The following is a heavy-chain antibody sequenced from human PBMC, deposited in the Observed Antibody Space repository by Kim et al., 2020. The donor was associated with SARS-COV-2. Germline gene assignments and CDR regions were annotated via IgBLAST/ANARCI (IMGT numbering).Heavy chain of an antibody. Sequence: GGSLRLSCAASGFTFDDYAMHWVRQAPGKGLEWVSGISWNSGSIGYADSVKGRFTISRDNAKNSLYLQMNSLRAEDTALYYCAKARDILTVLGGDDAFDIWGQGTMVTVSS. V-gene: IGHV3-9*01. J-gene: IGHJ3*02. CDR1: GFTFDDYA. CDR2: ISWNSGSI. CDR3: AKARDILTVLGGDDAFDI. D-gene: IGHD3-9*01.